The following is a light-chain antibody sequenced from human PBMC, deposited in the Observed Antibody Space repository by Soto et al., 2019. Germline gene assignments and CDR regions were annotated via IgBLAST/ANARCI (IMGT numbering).Light chain of an antibody. V-gene: IGLV3-21*04. CDR1: NIGSKS. CDR2: YDS. Sequence: SYELTQPPSVSVAPGKTARITCGGNNIGSKSVHWYQRKPGQAPVLVIYYDSDRPSGIPERFSGSNSGNTATLTISRVEAGDEADYYCQVWDSSSFHAVFGGGTQLTVL. J-gene: IGLJ7*01. CDR3: QVWDSSSFHAV.